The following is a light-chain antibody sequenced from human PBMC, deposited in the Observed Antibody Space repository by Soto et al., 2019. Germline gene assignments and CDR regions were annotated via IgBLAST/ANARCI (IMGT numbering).Light chain of an antibody. CDR3: QQSFSTPPWT. Sequence: DIQMTQSPSSLSASVGDTVNITCRARQSVSTFLNWYQQKPGKAPRLLIFHTSSLHSGVPSRFSGGGSGTEFTLTISSLQPEDFGIYYCQQSFSTPPWTFGQGTKVDSK. V-gene: IGKV1-39*01. J-gene: IGKJ1*01. CDR1: QSVSTF. CDR2: HTS.